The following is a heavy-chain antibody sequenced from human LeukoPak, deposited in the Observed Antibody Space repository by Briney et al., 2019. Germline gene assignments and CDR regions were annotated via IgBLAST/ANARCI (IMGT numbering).Heavy chain of an antibody. CDR3: ARATIFGWTSPSSGFDY. V-gene: IGHV4-59*01. Sequence: PSQTLSLTCTVSGGSISSYYWSWIRQPPGKGLEWIGYIYYSGSTNYNPSLKSRVTISVDTSKNQFSLELSSVTAADTAVYYCARATIFGWTSPSSGFDYWGQGTLVTVSS. CDR2: IYYSGST. D-gene: IGHD3-3*01. J-gene: IGHJ4*02. CDR1: GGSISSYY.